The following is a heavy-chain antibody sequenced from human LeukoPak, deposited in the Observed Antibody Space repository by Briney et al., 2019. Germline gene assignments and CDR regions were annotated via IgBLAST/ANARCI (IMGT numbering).Heavy chain of an antibody. J-gene: IGHJ4*02. CDR3: ARVLATMVRGVTYFDY. CDR2: INPNSGGT. D-gene: IGHD3-10*01. Sequence: ASVKVSCKASGYTFTGYYMHWGRQAPGQGLEWMGWINPNSGGTNYAQKFQGRVTMTRDTSISTAYMELSRLRSDDTAVYYCARVLATMVRGVTYFDYWGQGTLVTVSS. CDR1: GYTFTGYY. V-gene: IGHV1-2*02.